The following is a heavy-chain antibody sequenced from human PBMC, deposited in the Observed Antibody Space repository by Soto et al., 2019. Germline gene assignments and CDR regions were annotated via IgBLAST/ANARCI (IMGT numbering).Heavy chain of an antibody. CDR1: GYTFTSYY. Sequence: ASVKVSCKASGYTFTSYYMHWVRQAPGQGLEWMGIIHPSSGSTSYAQKFQGRVTMTRDTSTSTVYMELSSLRTEDTAVYYCARDTRGDSNWFDPWGQGTQVTVSS. CDR2: IHPSSGST. D-gene: IGHD4-17*01. V-gene: IGHV1-46*03. J-gene: IGHJ5*02. CDR3: ARDTRGDSNWFDP.